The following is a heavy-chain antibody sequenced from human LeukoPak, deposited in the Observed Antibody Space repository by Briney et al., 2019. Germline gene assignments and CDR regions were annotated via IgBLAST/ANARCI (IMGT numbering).Heavy chain of an antibody. J-gene: IGHJ4*02. V-gene: IGHV3-23*01. Sequence: GGSLRLSCAASGFTFSSYAMSWVRQAPGKGLEWVSSISGSGGSTYYADSVKGRFTISRDNSKNKLYLQMNSLRAEDTAVYYCAKGNIVVVVAAREYYFDYWGQGTLVTVSS. CDR2: ISGSGGST. CDR1: GFTFSSYA. CDR3: AKGNIVVVVAAREYYFDY. D-gene: IGHD2-15*01.